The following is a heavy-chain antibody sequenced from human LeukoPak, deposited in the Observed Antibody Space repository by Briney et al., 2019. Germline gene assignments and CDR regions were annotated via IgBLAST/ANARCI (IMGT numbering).Heavy chain of an antibody. J-gene: IGHJ6*02. CDR2: ISSSGSTI. D-gene: IGHD4-17*01. CDR3: ARPTVTTFHYGMDV. Sequence: GGSLRLSCAASGFTFSDYYMSWIRQAPGKGLEWVSSISSSGSTIYYADSVKGRFTISRDNAKNSLYLQMNSLRAEDTAVYYCARPTVTTFHYGMDVWGQGTTVTVSS. V-gene: IGHV3-11*01. CDR1: GFTFSDYY.